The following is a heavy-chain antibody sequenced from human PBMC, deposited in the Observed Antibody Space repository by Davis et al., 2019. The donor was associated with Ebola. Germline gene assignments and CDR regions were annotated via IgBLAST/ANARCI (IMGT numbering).Heavy chain of an antibody. Sequence: SVKVSCKASGGTFSSYSISWVRQAPGQGLEWMGAIIPIFGTANYAQKFQGRVTITADESTSTAYMELSSLRSEDTAVYYWASGLSDITIVQGDYYYYGMDVWGQGTTVTVSS. D-gene: IGHD3-10*01. CDR3: ASGLSDITIVQGDYYYYGMDV. CDR2: IIPIFGTA. J-gene: IGHJ6*02. V-gene: IGHV1-69*13. CDR1: GGTFSSYS.